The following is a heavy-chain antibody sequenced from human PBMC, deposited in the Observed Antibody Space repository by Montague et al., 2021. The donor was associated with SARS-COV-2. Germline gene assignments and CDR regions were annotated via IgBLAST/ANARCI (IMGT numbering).Heavy chain of an antibody. CDR1: GDSVFELRPT. Sequence: CAISGDSVFELRPTSDGHTPALQTRLERLCRTHFESKRYNDYAVSVRGRVTINPDTSKNQFSLQLNSVTPEDTAIYYCTSGREGNYNVMDVWGQGTTGTVSS. D-gene: IGHD1-1*01. J-gene: IGHJ6*02. V-gene: IGHV6-1*01. CDR2: THFESKRYN. CDR3: TSGREGNYNVMDV.